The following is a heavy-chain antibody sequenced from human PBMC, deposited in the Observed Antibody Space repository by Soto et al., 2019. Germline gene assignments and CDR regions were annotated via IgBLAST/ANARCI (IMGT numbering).Heavy chain of an antibody. CDR2: IYPIDSDT. Sequence: GESRKVSCNRFGYTFTNYWIVLVRQIPGRGLEWMESIYPIDSDTRYSPSFHGQVTSSADRSISTAYMQWSSLKASDTGMYYCARYPTLTGYLFHGMDVWGQGTTVTVSS. D-gene: IGHD4-17*01. CDR3: ARYPTLTGYLFHGMDV. J-gene: IGHJ6*02. CDR1: GYTFTNYW. V-gene: IGHV5-51*01.